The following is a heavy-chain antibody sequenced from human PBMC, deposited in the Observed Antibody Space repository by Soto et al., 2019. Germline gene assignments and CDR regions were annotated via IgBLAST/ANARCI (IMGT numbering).Heavy chain of an antibody. D-gene: IGHD2-2*01. CDR2: FDPEDGET. CDR1: GYTLTELS. CDR3: ATDRYCSSTSCPSLGWFDP. J-gene: IGHJ5*02. V-gene: IGHV1-24*01. Sequence: ASVKVSCKVSGYTLTELSMHWVRQAPGKGLDWMGGFDPEDGETIYAQKFQGRVTMTEDTSTDTAYMELSSLRSEDTAVYYCATDRYCSSTSCPSLGWFDPWGQGTLVTVSS.